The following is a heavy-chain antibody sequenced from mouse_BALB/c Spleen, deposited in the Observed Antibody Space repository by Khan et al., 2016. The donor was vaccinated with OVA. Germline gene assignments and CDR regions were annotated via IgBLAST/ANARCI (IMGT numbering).Heavy chain of an antibody. CDR3: ARVYGGDFDY. Sequence: EVQLQESGPGLVKPSQSLSLTCTVTGYSITSDYAWNWIRQFPGNKLEWMGFISYSGNTNYNPSLKSRISITRDTSKNQFFLQLNSVTTEDTARYYCARVYGGDFDYWGQGPTLTVSS. V-gene: IGHV3-2*02. CDR2: ISYSGNT. CDR1: GYSITSDYA. J-gene: IGHJ2*01. D-gene: IGHD1-1*01.